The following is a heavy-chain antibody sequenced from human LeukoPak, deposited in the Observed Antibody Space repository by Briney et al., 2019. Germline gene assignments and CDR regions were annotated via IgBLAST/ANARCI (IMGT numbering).Heavy chain of an antibody. CDR1: RFTFSTYG. CDR2: ISNDGSRK. D-gene: IGHD3-3*01. V-gene: IGHV3-30*03. J-gene: IGHJ4*02. CDR3: ARDRAWNYFDY. Sequence: PGGSLRLSCAASRFTFSTYGMSWVRQAPGKGLEWVAIISNDGSRKYYAHSVEGRFTISRDNSKNTLYLQMDSLRAEDTAVYYCARDRAWNYFDYWGQGTLVTVSS.